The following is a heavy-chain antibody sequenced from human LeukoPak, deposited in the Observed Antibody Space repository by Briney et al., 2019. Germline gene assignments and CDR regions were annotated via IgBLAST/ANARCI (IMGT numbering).Heavy chain of an antibody. Sequence: GASVKVSCKASGYTFTGYYMHWVRQAPGQGLEWMGWINPNSGGTNYAQKFQGRVTMTRDTSISTAYMELSRLRSDDTAVYYCARANRYSSTLIDYWGQGTLVTVSS. CDR1: GYTFTGYY. CDR3: ARANRYSSTLIDY. D-gene: IGHD6-13*01. J-gene: IGHJ4*02. CDR2: INPNSGGT. V-gene: IGHV1-2*02.